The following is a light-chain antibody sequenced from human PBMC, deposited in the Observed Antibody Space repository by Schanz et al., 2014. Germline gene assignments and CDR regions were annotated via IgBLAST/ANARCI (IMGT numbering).Light chain of an antibody. CDR1: TGPVTSGHY. V-gene: IGLV7-43*01. CDR2: STT. CDR3: LLYYGAAWV. J-gene: IGLJ3*02. Sequence: QTVVTQEASLTVSPGGTVTLTCASSTGPVTSGHYANWFQQKPGQAPRALIYSTTNKRTWTPARFSGSLLGGKAALTLSGAQPEDEAEYYCLLYYGAAWVFGGGTKVTVL.